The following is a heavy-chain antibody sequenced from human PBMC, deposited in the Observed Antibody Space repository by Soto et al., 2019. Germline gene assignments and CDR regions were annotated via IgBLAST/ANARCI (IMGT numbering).Heavy chain of an antibody. Sequence: PGGSLRLSCAASGFTFSSYAMNWVRQAPGKGLEWVSVISGSGDSTYYADSVKGRFTISRDNSKNTLYLQMNSLRAEDTAVYYCARRSSGWYFDYWGQGTLVTVS. CDR3: ARRSSGWYFDY. D-gene: IGHD6-19*01. V-gene: IGHV3-23*01. CDR1: GFTFSSYA. J-gene: IGHJ4*02. CDR2: ISGSGDST.